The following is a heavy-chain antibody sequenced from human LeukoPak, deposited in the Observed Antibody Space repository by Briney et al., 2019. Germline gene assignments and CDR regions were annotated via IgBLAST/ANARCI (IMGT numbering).Heavy chain of an antibody. D-gene: IGHD3-16*01. Sequence: PGESLKISCKGSGYSFTNYWIGWVRQMPGKGLEWMGIIYPDDSDTRYSPSFQGQVTISADKSTSTAYLQWSSLEASDTAMYYCARLRDYDAFDIWGQGTMVTVSS. J-gene: IGHJ3*02. CDR2: IYPDDSDT. CDR3: ARLRDYDAFDI. V-gene: IGHV5-51*01. CDR1: GYSFTNYW.